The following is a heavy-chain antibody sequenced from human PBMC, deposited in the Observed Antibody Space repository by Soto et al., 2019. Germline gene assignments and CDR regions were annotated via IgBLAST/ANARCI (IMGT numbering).Heavy chain of an antibody. Sequence: PGGSLRLSCAASGFKFRNYAIHWVRQAPGKGLEWLAVIWCDGSKEYYADSVKGRFTISRDNSKNTVFLHMNSLTADDSGVFYCARGHSRMFLERFDPWGHGTLVTVSS. CDR1: GFKFRNYA. D-gene: IGHD1-1*01. V-gene: IGHV3-33*01. CDR2: IWCDGSKE. J-gene: IGHJ5*02. CDR3: ARGHSRMFLERFDP.